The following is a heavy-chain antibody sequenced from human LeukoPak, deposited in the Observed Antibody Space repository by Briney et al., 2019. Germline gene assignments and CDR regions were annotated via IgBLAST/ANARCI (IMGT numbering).Heavy chain of an antibody. CDR2: IWSDATNH. J-gene: IGHJ5*02. D-gene: IGHD4-11*01. CDR3: AXXAQRGFDYSNSLEH. CDR1: GFTFSHFG. V-gene: IGHV3-33*01. Sequence: GGSLRLSCEASGFTFSHFGMHWVRQAPGKGLEWVAVIWSDATNHYYADSVKGRFTISRDNFKRTVSLEMNSLRVEDTAVYYCAXXAQRGFDYSNSLEHWGQGSLVIVPS.